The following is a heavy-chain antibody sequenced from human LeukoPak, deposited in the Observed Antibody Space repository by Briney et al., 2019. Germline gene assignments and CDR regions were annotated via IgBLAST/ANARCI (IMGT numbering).Heavy chain of an antibody. V-gene: IGHV4-59*01. D-gene: IGHD3-22*01. CDR3: ARTPLTPNYYDSSGPTETPYFQH. CDR2: IYYSGST. J-gene: IGHJ1*01. CDR1: GGSFSGFY. Sequence: PSETLSLTCAVYGGSFSGFYWSWIRQPPGKGLEWIGYIYYSGSTNYNPSLKSRVTISVDTSKNQFSLKLSSVTAADTAVYYCARTPLTPNYYDSSGPTETPYFQHWGQGTLVTVSS.